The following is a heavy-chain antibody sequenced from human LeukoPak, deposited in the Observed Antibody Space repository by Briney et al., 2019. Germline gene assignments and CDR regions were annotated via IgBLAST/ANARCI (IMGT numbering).Heavy chain of an antibody. V-gene: IGHV1-46*01. CDR3: ARVGGGSSSFDKNWFSRHYYYGMDV. CDR1: GYTFTSYY. CDR2: INPSGGST. J-gene: IGHJ6*02. D-gene: IGHD6-13*01. Sequence: GASVKVSCKASGYTFTSYYMHWVRQAPGQGLEWMGIINPSGGSTSYAQKFQGRVTMTRDTSTSTVYMELSSLRSEDTAVYYCARVGGGSSSFDKNWFSRHYYYGMDVWGQGTTVTVSS.